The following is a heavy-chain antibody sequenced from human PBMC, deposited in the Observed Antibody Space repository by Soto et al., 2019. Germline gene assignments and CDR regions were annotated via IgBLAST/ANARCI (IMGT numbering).Heavy chain of an antibody. Sequence: QVQLVESGGGVVQPGRSLRLSCAASGFTFSSYGMHWVRQAPGKGLEWVAVISYDGSNKYYADSVKGRFTISRDNSKNKMYLQMNSLRAEDTDVYYCAKSPLSVTSSYYFDYWGQGTLVTVSS. V-gene: IGHV3-30*18. D-gene: IGHD4-17*01. CDR2: ISYDGSNK. CDR3: AKSPLSVTSSYYFDY. CDR1: GFTFSSYG. J-gene: IGHJ4*02.